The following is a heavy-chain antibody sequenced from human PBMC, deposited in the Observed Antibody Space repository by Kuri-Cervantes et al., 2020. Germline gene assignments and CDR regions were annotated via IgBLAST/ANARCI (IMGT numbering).Heavy chain of an antibody. Sequence: GESLKISCAASGFTFSSYAMSWVRQAPGKGLEWVSAISGSGGSTYYADSVKGRFTISGDNSKNTLYLRMNSLRAEDTAVYYCAKDAFAMVQGVIIGWGQGTLVTVSS. CDR1: GFTFSSYA. D-gene: IGHD3-10*01. CDR2: ISGSGGST. V-gene: IGHV3-23*01. CDR3: AKDAFAMVQGVIIG. J-gene: IGHJ4*02.